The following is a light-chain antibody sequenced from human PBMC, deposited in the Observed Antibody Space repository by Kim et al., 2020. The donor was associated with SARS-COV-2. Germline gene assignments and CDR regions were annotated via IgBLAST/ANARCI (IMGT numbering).Light chain of an antibody. CDR3: QSYDSSLSAVV. V-gene: IGLV1-40*01. Sequence: QSVLTQPPSVSGAPGRRVTISCTGSSSNIGAGYDVNWYQQLPGTAPKLLIYGNSNRPSGVPDRFSGSKSGTSASLAITGLQAEDEADYYCQSYDSSLSAVVVGGGTQLTVL. CDR1: SSNIGAGYD. J-gene: IGLJ2*01. CDR2: GNS.